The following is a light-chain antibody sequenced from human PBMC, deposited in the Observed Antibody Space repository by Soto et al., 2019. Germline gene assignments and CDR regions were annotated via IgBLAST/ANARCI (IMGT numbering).Light chain of an antibody. V-gene: IGKV1-5*03. J-gene: IGKJ2*01. Sequence: IKMTQSTSTLSASVGDRVTITCRASQSVFSWLAWYQHKPGKAPKLLIYKASTLEGGVPSRFSGSGSGTKCTLTISSLQPDDSATYYCQQYTNYAYTFGQGTKVEIK. CDR3: QQYTNYAYT. CDR1: QSVFSW. CDR2: KAS.